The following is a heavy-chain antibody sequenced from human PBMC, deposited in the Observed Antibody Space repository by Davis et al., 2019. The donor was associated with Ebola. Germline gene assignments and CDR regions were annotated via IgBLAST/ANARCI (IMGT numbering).Heavy chain of an antibody. CDR2: ISGSGGST. J-gene: IGHJ4*02. CDR1: GFTFSDYA. V-gene: IGHV3-23*01. CDR3: AKVPSRLLWFGES. D-gene: IGHD3-10*01. Sequence: GESLKISCAASGFTFSDYAMHWVRQAPGKGLEWVSAISGSGGSTYYADSVKGRFTISRDNSKNTLYLQMNSLRAEDTAVYYCAKVPSRLLWFGESWGQGTLVTVSS.